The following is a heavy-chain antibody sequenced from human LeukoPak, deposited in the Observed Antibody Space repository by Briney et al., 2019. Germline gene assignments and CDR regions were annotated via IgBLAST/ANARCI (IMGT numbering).Heavy chain of an antibody. Sequence: SENLSLTCTVSGGSISSSSYYWGWIRQPPGKGLEWIGSIYYSGSTYYNPSLKSRVTISVDTSKNQFSLKLSSVTAADTAVYYCARDTTGTDAFDIWGQGTMVTVSS. D-gene: IGHD1-1*01. CDR2: IYYSGST. CDR3: ARDTTGTDAFDI. V-gene: IGHV4-39*07. J-gene: IGHJ3*02. CDR1: GGSISSSSYY.